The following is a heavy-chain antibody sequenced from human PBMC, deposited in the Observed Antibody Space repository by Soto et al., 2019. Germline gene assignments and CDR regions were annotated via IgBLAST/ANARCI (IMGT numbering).Heavy chain of an antibody. V-gene: IGHV4-59*01. D-gene: IGHD6-13*01. CDR3: ARVGRLITAAGLLDA. Sequence: LSLTCTISNGSIGSYYWTWIRQPPGKGLEWIGHIYYSGSTNYNPSLKSRLTLSLGTSKNQFSLKLTSVTAADTAVYYCARVGRLITAAGLLDAWGQGTLVTVSS. J-gene: IGHJ5*02. CDR2: IYYSGST. CDR1: NGSIGSYY.